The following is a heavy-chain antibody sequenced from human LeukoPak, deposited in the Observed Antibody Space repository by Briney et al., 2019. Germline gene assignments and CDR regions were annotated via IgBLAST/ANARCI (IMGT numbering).Heavy chain of an antibody. Sequence: PGGCLRLSCAASGFTPDDYAIHSVRQAPRKGVECVSLISGDGGSTYYAHSVRGRFTISIDNSTNSLYLQMKRLRTDDTALYFCARVANGGMDVWGQGTTVTVSS. J-gene: IGHJ6*02. D-gene: IGHD2-8*01. CDR1: GFTPDDYA. CDR2: ISGDGGST. CDR3: ARVANGGMDV. V-gene: IGHV3-43*02.